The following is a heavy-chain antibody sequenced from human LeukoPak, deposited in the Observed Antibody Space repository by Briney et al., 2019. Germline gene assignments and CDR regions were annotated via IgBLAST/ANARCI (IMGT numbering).Heavy chain of an antibody. V-gene: IGHV3-21*01. D-gene: IGHD3-22*01. CDR1: EFTFNTYS. CDR3: ARDPFYYDAAGSDDY. Sequence: GGSLRLSCAASEFTFNTYSFNWIRQPPGGRLEWVSSISSGSTYIYYSDSVKGRFTVSRDNAKNSLFLQMNNLRAEDTAVYYCARDPFYYDAAGSDDYWGQGTLVTVSS. J-gene: IGHJ4*02. CDR2: ISSGSTYI.